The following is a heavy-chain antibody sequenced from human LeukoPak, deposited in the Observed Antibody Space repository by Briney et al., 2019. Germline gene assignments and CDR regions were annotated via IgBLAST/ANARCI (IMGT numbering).Heavy chain of an antibody. J-gene: IGHJ4*02. CDR3: ARDRGHYDSSGYTPDY. CDR2: INPSGGST. V-gene: IGHV1-46*01. CDR1: GYTFTSYY. Sequence: ASVKVSCKASGYTFTSYYMHWVRRAPGQGLEWMGIINPSGGSTSYAQKFQGRVTMTRDTSTSTVYMELSSLRSEDTAVYYCARDRGHYDSSGYTPDYWGQGTLVTVSS. D-gene: IGHD3-22*01.